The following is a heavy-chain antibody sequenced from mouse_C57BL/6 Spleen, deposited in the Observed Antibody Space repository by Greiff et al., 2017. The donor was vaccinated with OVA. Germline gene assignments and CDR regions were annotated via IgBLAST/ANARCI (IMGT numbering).Heavy chain of an antibody. J-gene: IGHJ2*01. CDR1: GYTFTDYY. D-gene: IGHD4-1*01. Sequence: EVQLQQSGPELVKPGASVKISCKASGYTFTDYYMNWVKQSHGKSLEWIGDINPNNGGTSYNQKFKGKATLTVDKSSSTAYMELRSLTSEDSAVYYCAREWDVFDYWGQGTTLTVSS. V-gene: IGHV1-26*01. CDR3: AREWDVFDY. CDR2: INPNNGGT.